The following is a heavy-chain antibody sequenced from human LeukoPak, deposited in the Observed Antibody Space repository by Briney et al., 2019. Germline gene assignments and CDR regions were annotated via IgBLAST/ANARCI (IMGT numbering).Heavy chain of an antibody. CDR2: ISAYNDNT. CDR1: GYTFTNYG. CDR3: ARDHCTYTGCTSYLDS. D-gene: IGHD2-2*01. V-gene: IGHV1-18*01. Sequence: ASVKVSCKASGYTFTNYGISWVRQAPGQGLEWMGWISAYNDNTNYAQKLQGRVTMTTDTSTSTAYMELRSLRSDDTAVYYCARDHCTYTGCTSYLDSWGQGTLVTVSS. J-gene: IGHJ4*02.